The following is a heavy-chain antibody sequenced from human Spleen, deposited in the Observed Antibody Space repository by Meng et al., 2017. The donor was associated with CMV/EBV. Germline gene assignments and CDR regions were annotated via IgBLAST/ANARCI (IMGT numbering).Heavy chain of an antibody. CDR3: VRDEHGDHTGPDY. CDR1: GYTFTAYY. V-gene: IGHV1-2*06. Sequence: TSGYTFTAYYLHWVRQAPGHGLEWMGRFNPYNGGTNYAQKFQDRVTLTSYTSISTGYMELSGLRLDDTAVYYCVRDEHGDHTGPDYWGQGTLVTVSS. J-gene: IGHJ4*02. D-gene: IGHD4-17*01. CDR2: FNPYNGGT.